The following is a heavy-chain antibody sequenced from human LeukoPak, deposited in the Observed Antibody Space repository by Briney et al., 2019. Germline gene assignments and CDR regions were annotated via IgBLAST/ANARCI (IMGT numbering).Heavy chain of an antibody. D-gene: IGHD3-9*01. V-gene: IGHV4-59*01. CDR2: IYYSGST. CDR1: GGSISSYY. CDR3: ARGSSDYDILTGPRQTGYYYYYGMDV. J-gene: IGHJ6*02. Sequence: SETLSLTCTVSGGSISSYYWSWIRQPPGKGLEWIGYIYYSGSTNYNPSLKSRGTISVDTSKNQFSLKLSSVTAADTAVYYCARGSSDYDILTGPRQTGYYYYYGMDVWGQGTTVTVSS.